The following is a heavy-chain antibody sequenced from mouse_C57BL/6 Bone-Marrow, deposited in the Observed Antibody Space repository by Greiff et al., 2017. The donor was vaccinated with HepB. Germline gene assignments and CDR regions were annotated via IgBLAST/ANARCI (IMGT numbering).Heavy chain of an antibody. CDR2: INPSSGYT. CDR3: ARSYGNYVRYFDY. Sequence: VQLQQSGAELAKPGASVKLSCKASGYTFTSYWMHWVKQRPGQGLEWIGYINPSSGYTKYNQKFKDKDTLTADKSSSTAYMQLSSLTYEDSAVYDCARSYGNYVRYFDYWGQGTTLTVSS. CDR1: GYTFTSYW. D-gene: IGHD2-10*02. J-gene: IGHJ2*01. V-gene: IGHV1-7*01.